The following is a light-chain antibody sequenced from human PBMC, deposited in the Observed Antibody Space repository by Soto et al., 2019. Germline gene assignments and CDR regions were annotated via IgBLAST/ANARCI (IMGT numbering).Light chain of an antibody. CDR2: SAS. Sequence: DIQMTQSPSPLSASVGDRVTITCRAGETVTDYLNWYQHKPGKAPKLLIYSASTLQTGVPSRFSGSGSGTDFTLTISSLQPEDSGTYYCHQTYSTPQTFGQGTKVDIK. CDR1: ETVTDY. V-gene: IGKV1-39*01. CDR3: HQTYSTPQT. J-gene: IGKJ1*01.